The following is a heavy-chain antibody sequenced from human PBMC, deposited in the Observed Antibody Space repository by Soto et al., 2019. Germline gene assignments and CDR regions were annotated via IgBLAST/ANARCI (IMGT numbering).Heavy chain of an antibody. CDR3: ARRKGYDSSTYYLDY. D-gene: IGHD3-22*01. CDR1: GGSISSTTHY. J-gene: IGHJ4*02. Sequence: PSETLSLTCTVSGGSISSTTHYWGWIRQSPGKGLEWIGSVYYNGNMYYNPSLKSRVTMSVDISKNQFSLDLRSVTAADTAVYYCARRKGYDSSTYYLDYWGQGILVTVSS. V-gene: IGHV4-39*01. CDR2: VYYNGNM.